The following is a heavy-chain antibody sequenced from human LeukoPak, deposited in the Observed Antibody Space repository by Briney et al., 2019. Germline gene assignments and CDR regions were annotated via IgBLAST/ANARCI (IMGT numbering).Heavy chain of an antibody. J-gene: IGHJ4*02. D-gene: IGHD3-10*01. CDR1: GYTFGTYG. CDR2: ISADTHNT. CDR3: ARGAWGQVTFTY. Sequence: GASVKVSCKASGYTFGTYGITWVRQAPGQGLEWMGWISADTHNTIYAQNLQARVTMTTDTSTTTAYMELRSLTSDDTAVYYCARGAWGQVTFTYWGQGTLVTVPS. V-gene: IGHV1-18*01.